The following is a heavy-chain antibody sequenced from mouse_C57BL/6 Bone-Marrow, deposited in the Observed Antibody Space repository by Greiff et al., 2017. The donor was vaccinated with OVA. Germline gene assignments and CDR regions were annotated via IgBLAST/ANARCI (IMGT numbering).Heavy chain of an antibody. J-gene: IGHJ3*01. CDR1: GFNIKDDY. Sequence: EVKLVESGAELVRPGASVKLSCTASGFNIKDDYMHWVKQRPGQGLEWSGWIDPENGDTEYAQKFQGKATVTADTSSNTAYMQLSSLTSEDTAVYYCTTNGKSLFAYWGQGTLVTVSA. V-gene: IGHV14-4*01. D-gene: IGHD1-1*01. CDR2: IDPENGDT. CDR3: TTNGKSLFAY.